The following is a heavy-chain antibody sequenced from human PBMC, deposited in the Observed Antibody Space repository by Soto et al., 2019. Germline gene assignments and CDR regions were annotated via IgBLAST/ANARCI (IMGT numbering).Heavy chain of an antibody. Sequence: PGESLKISCKGSGYSFTSYWISWVRQMPGKGLEWMGRIDPSDSYTNYSPSFQGHVTISADKSISTAYLQWSSLKASDTAMYYCARSPYATTXFGVDQGGYYYYYGMDVWGQGTTVTVSS. CDR1: GYSFTSYW. D-gene: IGHD3-3*01. CDR2: IDPSDSYT. V-gene: IGHV5-10-1*01. J-gene: IGHJ6*02. CDR3: ARSPYATTXFGVDQGGYYYYYGMDV.